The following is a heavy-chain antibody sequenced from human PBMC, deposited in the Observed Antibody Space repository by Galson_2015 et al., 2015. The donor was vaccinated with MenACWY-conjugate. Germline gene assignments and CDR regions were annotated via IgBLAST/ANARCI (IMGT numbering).Heavy chain of an antibody. Sequence: LRLSCAASGFTLSSYWMSWVRQAPGKGLEWVANINHLGSDKNYVDSVKGRFTISRDNAKNSLFLHMDSLRAEDTAVYYCAKYFGTSFDYWGRGTLVTVSS. CDR2: INHLGSDK. CDR1: GFTLSSYW. D-gene: IGHD2/OR15-2a*01. J-gene: IGHJ4*02. CDR3: AKYFGTSFDY. V-gene: IGHV3-7*05.